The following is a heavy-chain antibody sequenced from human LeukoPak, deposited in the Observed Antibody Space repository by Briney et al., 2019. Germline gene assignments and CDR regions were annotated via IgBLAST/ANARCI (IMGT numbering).Heavy chain of an antibody. CDR1: GGTFSSYA. CDR3: LYRAYDFGVVNGVAFDY. V-gene: IGHV1-69*13. D-gene: IGHD3-3*01. Sequence: SVKVSCKASGGTFSSYAISWVRQAPGQGLEWMGGIIPIFGTANYAQKFQGRVTITADESTSTAYMELSSLRSEDTAVYYCLYRAYDFGVVNGVAFDYWGQGTLVTVSS. J-gene: IGHJ4*02. CDR2: IIPIFGTA.